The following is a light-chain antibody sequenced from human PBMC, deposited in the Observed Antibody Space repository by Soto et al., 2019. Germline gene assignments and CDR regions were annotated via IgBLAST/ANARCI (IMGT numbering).Light chain of an antibody. CDR1: QSISSW. Sequence: DIQMTQSPSILSASVGDRVTITCWASQSISSWLAWYQQKPGKAPKLLIYDASSLESGVPSRFSGSGSGTEFTLTISSLQPDDFATYYCQQYNSYSSSAFGQGTKVDIK. CDR3: QQYNSYSSSA. V-gene: IGKV1-5*01. CDR2: DAS. J-gene: IGKJ1*01.